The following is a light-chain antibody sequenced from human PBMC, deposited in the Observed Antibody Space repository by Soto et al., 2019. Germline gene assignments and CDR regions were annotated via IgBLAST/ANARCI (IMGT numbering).Light chain of an antibody. Sequence: QSALTQPASVSGSPGQSIAISCTGTSNDVGADNYVSWCQQHPGKAPKLIIYDVNNRPSGVSDRFSGSKSGNTASLTISGLQADDEADYYCSSFTATRTVIFGGGTKVTVL. CDR2: DVN. CDR1: SNDVGADNY. CDR3: SSFTATRTVI. J-gene: IGLJ2*01. V-gene: IGLV2-14*01.